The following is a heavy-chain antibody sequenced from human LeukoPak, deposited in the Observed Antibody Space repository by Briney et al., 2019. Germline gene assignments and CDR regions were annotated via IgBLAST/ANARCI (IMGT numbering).Heavy chain of an antibody. CDR1: GFTFSTYS. J-gene: IGHJ5*02. CDR3: TRGEAFLTSTWYNWFDP. V-gene: IGHV3-48*01. Sequence: GGSLRLSCAASGFTFSTYSMNWVRQAPGKGLEWVSYISRSSRTIYYADSVNGRFTISRDNAKNSLYLQMNSLRADDTAVYYCTRGEAFLTSTWYNWFDPWGQGTLVTVSS. CDR2: ISRSSRTI. D-gene: IGHD6-13*01.